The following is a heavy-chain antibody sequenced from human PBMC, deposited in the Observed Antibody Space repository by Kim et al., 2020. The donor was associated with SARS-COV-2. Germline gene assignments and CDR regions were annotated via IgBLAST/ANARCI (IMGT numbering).Heavy chain of an antibody. V-gene: IGHV1-2*02. Sequence: ASVKVSCKASGYTFTAYNLHWVRQAPGQGLEWMAWINTNTGGTSSAQKFQGRVTVTRDTSISTAYMELSRLRFDDTAVFFCVRARAHDYWGQGTLVTVSS. CDR3: VRARAHDY. CDR1: GYTFTAYN. J-gene: IGHJ4*02. CDR2: INTNTGGT.